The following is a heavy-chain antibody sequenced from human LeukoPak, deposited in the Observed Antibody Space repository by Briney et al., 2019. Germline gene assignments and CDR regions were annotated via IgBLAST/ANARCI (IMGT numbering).Heavy chain of an antibody. V-gene: IGHV3-48*03. D-gene: IGHD6-13*01. CDR3: ARQTPRQQLVNDAFDI. Sequence: PGGSLRLSCAASGFTFSSYEMNWFRQAPGKGLEWVSYISSSGSKYHADSVKGRFTISRDNAKNSLYLQLNSLRAEDTAVYYCARQTPRQQLVNDAFDIWGQGTTVTVSS. J-gene: IGHJ3*02. CDR2: ISSSGSK. CDR1: GFTFSSYE.